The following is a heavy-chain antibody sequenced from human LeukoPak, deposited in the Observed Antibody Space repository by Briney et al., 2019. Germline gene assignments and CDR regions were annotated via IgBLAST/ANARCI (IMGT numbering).Heavy chain of an antibody. V-gene: IGHV3-48*03. J-gene: IGHJ6*03. Sequence: SGRSLRLSCAASGFTFSSYEMNWVRQAPGKGLDWVSYISSSGNTIYYADSVKGRFTISRDNAKNSLYLQMNSLRAEDTAVYYCAKEYSSGYYYMDVWGKGTTVTISS. CDR3: AKEYSSGYYYMDV. D-gene: IGHD6-19*01. CDR2: ISSSGNTI. CDR1: GFTFSSYE.